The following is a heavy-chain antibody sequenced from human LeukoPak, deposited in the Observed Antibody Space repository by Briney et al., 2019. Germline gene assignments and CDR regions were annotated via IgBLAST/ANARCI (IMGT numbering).Heavy chain of an antibody. Sequence: PGTSLRLSCTASGLTFSNYVMHWVRQAPGKGLEWVAVSWYDGSKRDYADSVKGRFTISRDSSKNTLYLQMNSLRVDDTAMYFCARAGFALGVGETFDPWGLGTLVTVSS. CDR3: ARAGFALGVGETFDP. V-gene: IGHV3-33*01. CDR2: SWYDGSKR. D-gene: IGHD3-16*01. J-gene: IGHJ5*02. CDR1: GLTFSNYV.